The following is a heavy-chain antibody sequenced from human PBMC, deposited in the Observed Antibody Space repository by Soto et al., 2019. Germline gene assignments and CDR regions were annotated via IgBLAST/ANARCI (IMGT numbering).Heavy chain of an antibody. D-gene: IGHD2-21*02. Sequence: PSETLSLTCTVSGGSISSSSYYWGWIRQPPGKGLEWIGSIYYSGSTYYNPSLKSRVTISVDTSKNQFSLKLSSVTAADTAVYYCARHVAYCGGDCPIDYWGQGTLVTVSS. CDR3: ARHVAYCGGDCPIDY. CDR1: GGSISSSSYY. CDR2: IYYSGST. J-gene: IGHJ4*02. V-gene: IGHV4-39*01.